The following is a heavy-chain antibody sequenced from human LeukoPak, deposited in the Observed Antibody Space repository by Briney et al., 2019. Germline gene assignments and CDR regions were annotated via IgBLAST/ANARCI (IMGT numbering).Heavy chain of an antibody. CDR1: GGSFSGYY. CDR2: INHSGST. V-gene: IGHV4-34*01. D-gene: IGHD4-23*01. CDR3: ARARWLSYYFDY. Sequence: PSETLSLTCAVYGGSFSGYYWSWIRQPPGKGLEWIGEINHSGSTNYNPSLKSRDTISVDTSKNQFSLKLSSVTAADTAVYYCARARWLSYYFDYWGQGTLVTVSS. J-gene: IGHJ4*02.